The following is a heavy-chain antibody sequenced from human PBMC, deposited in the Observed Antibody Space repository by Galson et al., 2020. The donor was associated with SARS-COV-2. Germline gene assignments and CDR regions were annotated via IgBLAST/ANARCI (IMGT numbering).Heavy chain of an antibody. D-gene: IGHD3-10*01. CDR1: GYTFTSYG. V-gene: IGHV1-18*01. CDR2: ISAYNGNT. Sequence: ASVKVSCKASGYTFTSYGISWVRQAPGQGLEWMGWISAYNGNTNYAQKLQGRVTITTDTSTSTAYMELRSLRSDDTAVYYCARDIPSLFGSGSYSYYYGMDVWGQGTTVTVSS. J-gene: IGHJ6*02. CDR3: ARDIPSLFGSGSYSYYYGMDV.